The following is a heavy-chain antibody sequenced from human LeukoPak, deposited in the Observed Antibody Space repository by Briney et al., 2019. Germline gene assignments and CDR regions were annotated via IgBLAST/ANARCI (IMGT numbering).Heavy chain of an antibody. D-gene: IGHD6-19*01. CDR3: ARGEVAGTADC. J-gene: IGHJ4*02. Sequence: PSETLSLTCTVSGVSISSYYWSWIRQPPGKGLEWIGYIYYSGSTNYNPSLKSRVTISVDTSKNQFSLKLSSVTAADTAVYFCARGEVAGTADCWGQGTLVTVSS. V-gene: IGHV4-59*08. CDR2: IYYSGST. CDR1: GVSISSYY.